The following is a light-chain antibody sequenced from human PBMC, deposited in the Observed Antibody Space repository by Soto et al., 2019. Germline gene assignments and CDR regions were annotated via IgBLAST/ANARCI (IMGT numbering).Light chain of an antibody. CDR2: RDD. J-gene: IGLJ1*01. CDR1: TSNIGSQY. Sequence: QSVLTRPPSASGTPGQRVTISCSGSTSNIGSQYVYWYQHLPGTAPKLLIHRDDQRPSGVPDRFSGSKSGTSVSLAITGLRSEDEADYYCATWDEGLSAHVFGAGTKLTVL. CDR3: ATWDEGLSAHV. V-gene: IGLV1-47*01.